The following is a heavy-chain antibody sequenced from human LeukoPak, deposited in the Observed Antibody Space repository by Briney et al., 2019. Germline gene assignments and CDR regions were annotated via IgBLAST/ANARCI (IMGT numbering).Heavy chain of an antibody. V-gene: IGHV1-69*02. D-gene: IGHD3-22*01. CDR2: IIPILGIA. J-gene: IGHJ4*02. CDR3: ARASDYYDSSGQFDY. Sequence: EASVKVSCKASGYTFTSYTISWVRQAPGQGLEWMGRIIPILGIANYAQKFQGRVTITADKSTSTAYMELSSLRSEDTAVYYCARASDYYDSSGQFDYWGQGTLVTVSS. CDR1: GYTFTSYT.